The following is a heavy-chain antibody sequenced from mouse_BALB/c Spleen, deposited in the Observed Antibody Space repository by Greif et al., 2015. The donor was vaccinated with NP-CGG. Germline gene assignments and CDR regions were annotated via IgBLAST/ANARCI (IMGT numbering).Heavy chain of an antibody. V-gene: IGHV14-3*02. CDR3: ASTVVAYYYAMDY. CDR1: GFNIKDTY. CDR2: IDPANGNT. D-gene: IGHD1-1*01. J-gene: IGHJ4*01. Sequence: EVKLVESGAELVKPGASVKLSCTASGFNIKDTYMHWVKQRPEQGLEWIGRIDPANGNTKYDPKFQGKATITADTSSNTAYLQLSSLTSEDTAVYYCASTVVAYYYAMDYWGQGTSVTVSS.